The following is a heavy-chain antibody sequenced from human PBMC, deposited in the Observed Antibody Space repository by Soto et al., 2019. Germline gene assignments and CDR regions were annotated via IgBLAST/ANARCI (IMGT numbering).Heavy chain of an antibody. CDR2: INHSGST. CDR3: ARGYPHVLIWFGDSWFDT. Sequence: SETLSLTCAVYGGSFSGYYWSWIRQPPGKGLEWIGEINHSGSTNYNPSLKSRVTISVDTSKNQFSLKLSSVTAADTAVYYCARGYPHVLIWFGDSWFDTWGQGTLVTVSS. CDR1: GGSFSGYY. V-gene: IGHV4-34*01. D-gene: IGHD3-10*01. J-gene: IGHJ5*02.